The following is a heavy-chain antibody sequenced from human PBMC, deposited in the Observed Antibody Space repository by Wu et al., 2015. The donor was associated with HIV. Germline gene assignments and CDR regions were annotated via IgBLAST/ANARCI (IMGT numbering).Heavy chain of an antibody. J-gene: IGHJ6*02. Sequence: QVQLVQSGAEVKKPGSSVKVSCKASGGTFSSYAISWVRQAPGQGLEWMGGIIPIFGTANYAQKFQGRVTITADESTSTAYMELSSLRSEDTAVYYCAREMTDRDGYNSPVFGGMDVWGQGTTVTVSS. D-gene: IGHD5-24*01. CDR2: IIPIFGTA. CDR1: GGTFSSYA. V-gene: IGHV1-69*12. CDR3: AREMTDRDGYNSPVFGGMDV.